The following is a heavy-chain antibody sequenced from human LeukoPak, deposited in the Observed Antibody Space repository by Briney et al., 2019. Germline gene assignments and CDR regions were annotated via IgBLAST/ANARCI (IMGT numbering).Heavy chain of an antibody. J-gene: IGHJ5*02. CDR1: GGSISSGDYY. CDR2: IYYSGST. CDR3: ARGPPATVTRPNRGYNWFDP. D-gene: IGHD4-11*01. V-gene: IGHV4-30-4*08. Sequence: SQTLSLTCTVSGGSISSGDYYWSWIRQPPGKGLEWIGYIYYSGSTYYNPSLKSRVTISVDTSKNQFSLKLSSVTAADTAVCYCARGPPATVTRPNRGYNWFDPWGQGTLVTVSS.